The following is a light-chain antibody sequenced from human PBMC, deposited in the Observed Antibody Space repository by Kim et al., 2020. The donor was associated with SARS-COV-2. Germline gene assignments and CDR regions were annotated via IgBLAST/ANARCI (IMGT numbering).Light chain of an antibody. Sequence: SYELTQPPSVSVSPGQTASITCSGDKLGDKYASWYQQKPGQSPVLVIYQDSKRPSGIPERFSGSNSGNTATLTISGTQAMDEADYYCKAWDSSTVVFGGGTQLTVL. CDR1: KLGDKY. V-gene: IGLV3-1*01. CDR2: QDS. J-gene: IGLJ2*01. CDR3: KAWDSSTVV.